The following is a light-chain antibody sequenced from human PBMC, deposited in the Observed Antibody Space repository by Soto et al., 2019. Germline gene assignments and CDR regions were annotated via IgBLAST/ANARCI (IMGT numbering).Light chain of an antibody. CDR2: GAS. CDR1: QSVSSN. Sequence: EIVMTQSPATLSVSPGERAPLSCRASQSVSSNLAWYQQKPGQPPRLLIYGASTRATGIPARFSGSGSGTEFTLAIDSLQSEDFAGYYCQQYDYWPPYTFGQGTKLEIK. V-gene: IGKV3-15*01. J-gene: IGKJ2*01. CDR3: QQYDYWPPYT.